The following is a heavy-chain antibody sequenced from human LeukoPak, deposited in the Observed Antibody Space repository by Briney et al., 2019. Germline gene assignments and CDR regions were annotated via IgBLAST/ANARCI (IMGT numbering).Heavy chain of an antibody. J-gene: IGHJ4*02. Sequence: PGGSLRLSCAASGFIFSNYAMSWVRQAPGKGLEWVSAITGSGDTTYYADSVKGRFTISRDNSKNTLYVEMNTLRAEDTAVYYCAKWGDYDILTGYYVSDFWGQGTLVTVSS. CDR3: AKWGDYDILTGYYVSDF. CDR1: GFIFSNYA. V-gene: IGHV3-23*01. CDR2: ITGSGDTT. D-gene: IGHD3-9*01.